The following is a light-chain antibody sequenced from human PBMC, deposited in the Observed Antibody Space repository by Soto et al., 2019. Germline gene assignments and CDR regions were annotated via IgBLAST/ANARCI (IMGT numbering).Light chain of an antibody. CDR1: SSDIGLYNY. CDR2: EVS. V-gene: IGLV2-8*01. Sequence: QSALTQPPSASGSPGQSVTISCAGTSSDIGLYNYVSWYQHHPGKAPKLIIYEVSKRPSGVPDRFSGSKSCNTASLTVSGLLAEDEAYYYSSSYGGDINSDVFGGGTKL. CDR3: SSYGGDINSDV. J-gene: IGLJ3*02.